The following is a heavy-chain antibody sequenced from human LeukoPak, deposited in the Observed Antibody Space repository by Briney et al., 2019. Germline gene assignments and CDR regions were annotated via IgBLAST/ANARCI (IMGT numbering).Heavy chain of an antibody. J-gene: IGHJ4*02. V-gene: IGHV3-53*01. CDR3: ARGAGYNYPYYFDY. Sequence: GGSLRLSCAASGFTVSSNYMNRVRQAPGKGLEWVSVIYGGGNIYYADSVKGRFTISRDNSKNTLYLQMNSLRAEDTAVYYCARGAGYNYPYYFDYWGQGTQVTVSS. CDR1: GFTVSSNY. CDR2: IYGGGNI. D-gene: IGHD5-24*01.